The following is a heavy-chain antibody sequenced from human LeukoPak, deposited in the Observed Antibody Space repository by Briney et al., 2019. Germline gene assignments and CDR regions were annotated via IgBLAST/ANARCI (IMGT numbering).Heavy chain of an antibody. V-gene: IGHV3-30*02. Sequence: PGGSLRLSCAASGFTFSSYGMHWVRQAPGKGLEWVAFIRYDGRNKYSADSVKGRFTISRDNSKNTLYLQMNSLRAEDTAVYYCAKVFGDGYNCDYWGQGTLVTVFS. CDR3: AKVFGDGYNCDY. CDR1: GFTFSSYG. CDR2: IRYDGRNK. D-gene: IGHD5-24*01. J-gene: IGHJ4*02.